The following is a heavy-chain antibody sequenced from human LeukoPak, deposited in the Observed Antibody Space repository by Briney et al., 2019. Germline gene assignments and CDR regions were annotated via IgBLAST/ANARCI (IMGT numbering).Heavy chain of an antibody. CDR2: VDHTGST. CDR3: ARGRVSSSSWSSTYYYYFYIDV. J-gene: IGHJ6*03. D-gene: IGHD6-13*01. CDR1: DDSITMYY. V-gene: IGHV4-59*01. Sequence: SETLSLTCSVSDDSITMYYWTWIRQPPGKGLEWIGYVDHTGSTNFNPSLNGRVSISRDTTKNLFSLRLRSVTAADTAVYFCARGRVSSSSWSSTYYYYFYIDVWGKGTTVTVSS.